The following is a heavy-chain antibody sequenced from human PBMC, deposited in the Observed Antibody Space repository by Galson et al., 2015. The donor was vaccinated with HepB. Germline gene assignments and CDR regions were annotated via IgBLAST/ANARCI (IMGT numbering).Heavy chain of an antibody. CDR2: IKQDGGEK. J-gene: IGHJ3*02. CDR1: GFTFSNFW. V-gene: IGHV3-7*01. Sequence: SLRLSCAAPGFTFSNFWMSWVRQAPGKGLEWVANIKQDGGEKHYVDSVKGRFTISRDNVKNSLYLQMSSLRDEDTAVYYCARAIYGDGGSDPLDIWGKGEMVTASS. D-gene: IGHD4-17*01. CDR3: ARAIYGDGGSDPLDI.